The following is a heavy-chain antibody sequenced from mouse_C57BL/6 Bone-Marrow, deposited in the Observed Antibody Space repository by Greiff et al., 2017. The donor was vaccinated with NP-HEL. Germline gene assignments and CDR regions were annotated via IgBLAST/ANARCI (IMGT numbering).Heavy chain of an antibody. Sequence: QVQLQQPGAELVRPGTSVKLSCKASGYTFTSYWMHWVKQRPGQGLEWIGVIDPSDSYTNYNQKFKGKATLTVDTSSSTAYMQLSSLTSEDSAVYYCARLTMEDYWGQGTTLTVSS. CDR3: ARLTMEDY. CDR2: IDPSDSYT. V-gene: IGHV1-59*01. D-gene: IGHD1-1*02. CDR1: GYTFTSYW. J-gene: IGHJ2*01.